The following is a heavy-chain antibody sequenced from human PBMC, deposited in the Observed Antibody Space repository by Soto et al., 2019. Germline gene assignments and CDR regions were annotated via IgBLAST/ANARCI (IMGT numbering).Heavy chain of an antibody. CDR2: IKSKTDGGTT. J-gene: IGHJ4*02. V-gene: IGHV3-15*07. Sequence: GGSLRLSCAASGFTFSNAWMNWVRQAPGKGLEWVGRIKSKTDGGTTDYAAPVKGRFTISRDDSKNTLYLQMNSLKTEDTAVYYCTTGVTHGLPGDFDYWGQGTLVTVSS. D-gene: IGHD4-4*01. CDR3: TTGVTHGLPGDFDY. CDR1: GFTFSNAW.